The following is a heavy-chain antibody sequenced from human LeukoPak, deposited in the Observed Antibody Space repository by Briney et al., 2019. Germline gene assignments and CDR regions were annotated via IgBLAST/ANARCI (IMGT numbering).Heavy chain of an antibody. V-gene: IGHV4-34*01. J-gene: IGHJ6*03. Sequence: SETLSLTCAVYGGSFSGYYWSWIRQPPGKGLEWIGEINHSGSTNYNPSLKSRVTISVDTSKNQFSLKLSSVTAADTAVYYCARDGGYCSSTSCYGDYYYYYMDVWGKGTTVTISS. D-gene: IGHD2-2*03. CDR3: ARDGGYCSSTSCYGDYYYYYMDV. CDR1: GGSFSGYY. CDR2: INHSGST.